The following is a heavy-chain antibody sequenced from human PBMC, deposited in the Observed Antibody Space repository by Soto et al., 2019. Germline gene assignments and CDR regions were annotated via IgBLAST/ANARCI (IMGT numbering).Heavy chain of an antibody. CDR2: IGWNSGTI. CDR3: AKDRASGSPSYYGMDV. V-gene: IGHV3-9*01. D-gene: IGHD2-15*01. Sequence: EVQLVESGGGLVQPGRSLRLSCAASGFTFDDYAMHWVRQAPGKGLEWVSGIGWNSGTIGYADSVKGRFTISRDNAKNSLYLQMNSLRVEDTALYYCAKDRASGSPSYYGMDVWGQGTTVTVSS. CDR1: GFTFDDYA. J-gene: IGHJ6*02.